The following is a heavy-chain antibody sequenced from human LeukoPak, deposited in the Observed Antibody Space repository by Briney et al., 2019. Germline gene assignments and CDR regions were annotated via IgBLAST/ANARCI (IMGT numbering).Heavy chain of an antibody. D-gene: IGHD4-11*01. CDR3: AKETDQSKYCMHV. CDR2: ISYEGSNK. V-gene: IGHV3-30*18. Sequence: GGSLRLSCAASVFTFSRYGMHWVREALGEGLERGAVISYEGSNKYYADSVKGGFTISRENSKTTLYLKMTSRGAEDTAVYYCAKETDQSKYCMHVWRQGTTVTVSS. CDR1: VFTFSRYG. J-gene: IGHJ6*02.